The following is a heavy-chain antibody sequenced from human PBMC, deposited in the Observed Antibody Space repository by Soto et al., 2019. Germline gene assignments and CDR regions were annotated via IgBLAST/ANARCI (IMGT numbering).Heavy chain of an antibody. D-gene: IGHD2-21*02. Sequence: SVKVSCKASGGTFSSYAISWVRQAPGQGLEWMGGIIPIFGTANYAQKFQGRVTITADESTSTAYMELSSLRSEDTAVYYCARGVVVTAIKYYFDYWGQGTLVTVSS. CDR3: ARGVVVTAIKYYFDY. J-gene: IGHJ4*02. CDR2: IIPIFGTA. V-gene: IGHV1-69*13. CDR1: GGTFSSYA.